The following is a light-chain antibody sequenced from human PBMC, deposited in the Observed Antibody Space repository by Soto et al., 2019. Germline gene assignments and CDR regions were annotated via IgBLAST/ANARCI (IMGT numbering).Light chain of an antibody. CDR3: QQYNNWPRT. V-gene: IGKV3-15*01. CDR2: GAS. CDR1: QSVSSN. Sequence: EIGMTQSPATLSVSPGERATLSCRASQSVSSNLAWYQQKPGQAPRLLISGASTRATGIPARFSGSGSGTEFTLTISSLQSEDFAVYYCQQYNNWPRTFGQGTKV. J-gene: IGKJ1*01.